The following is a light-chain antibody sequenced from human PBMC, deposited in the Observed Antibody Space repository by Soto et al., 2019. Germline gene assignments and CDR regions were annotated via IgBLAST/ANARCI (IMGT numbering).Light chain of an antibody. CDR3: QAWDSSTRVV. CDR2: QDS. CDR1: KLGDKY. V-gene: IGLV3-1*01. Sequence: SYELTQPPSVSVSPGQTASITGSGDKLGDKYACWYQQKPGQSPVLVIYQDSKRPSGIPERFSGSNSGNTATLTISGTQAMDEADYYCQAWDSSTRVVFGVGTKLTVL. J-gene: IGLJ2*01.